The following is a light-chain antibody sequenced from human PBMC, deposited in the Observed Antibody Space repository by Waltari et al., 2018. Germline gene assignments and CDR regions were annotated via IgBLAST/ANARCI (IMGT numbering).Light chain of an antibody. CDR1: ALPKNE. J-gene: IGLJ2*01. CDR2: EDS. CDR3: YSTDSSGTQRV. V-gene: IGLV3-10*01. Sequence: SYELTQPPSVPVSPGQASRNTCPGDALPKNEAFWYPQKSGQAPVLVIYEDSKRPSGIPERFSGSSSGTTATLTLSGAQVEDEGDYYCYSTDSSGTQRVFGGGTKLTVL.